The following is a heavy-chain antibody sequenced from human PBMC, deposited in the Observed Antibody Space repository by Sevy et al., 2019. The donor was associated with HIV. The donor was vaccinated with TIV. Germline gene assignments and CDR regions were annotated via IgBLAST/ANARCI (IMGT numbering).Heavy chain of an antibody. CDR2: ISYDGSNK. CDR1: GFTFSSYA. D-gene: IGHD6-19*01. J-gene: IGHJ6*02. Sequence: GGSLRLSCAASGFTFSSYAMHWVRQAPGKGLEWVAVISYDGSNKYYADSVKGRFTISRDNSKNTLYLQMNSLRAEDTAVYYCAREGAMAVAGTDYYYYGMDVWGQGTTVTVSS. CDR3: AREGAMAVAGTDYYYYGMDV. V-gene: IGHV3-30-3*01.